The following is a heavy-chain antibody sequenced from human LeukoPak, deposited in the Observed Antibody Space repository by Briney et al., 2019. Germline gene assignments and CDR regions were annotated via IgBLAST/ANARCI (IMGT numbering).Heavy chain of an antibody. D-gene: IGHD4-11*01. Sequence: SETLSLTCNVSGGSISSNYWSWIRQPPGKGLEWIGEINHRGSTNYNPSLKSRVPISVDTSKNQFSLKLNSVTAADTAIYYCARGNMWDYRRYYYYMDVWGKGTTVTVSS. CDR1: GGSISSNY. CDR2: INHRGST. J-gene: IGHJ6*03. CDR3: ARGNMWDYRRYYYYMDV. V-gene: IGHV4-34*01.